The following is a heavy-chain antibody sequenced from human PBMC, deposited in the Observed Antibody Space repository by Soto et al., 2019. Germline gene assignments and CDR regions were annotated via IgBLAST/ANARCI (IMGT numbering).Heavy chain of an antibody. D-gene: IGHD3-22*01. V-gene: IGHV3-21*01. Sequence: SLRLSCAASGFTLSRHTMNWVRQAPGKGLEWVSFIGSRTSDIYYADSVKGRFTISRDNAKNSLYLDLTRLRAEDTAVYFCVRDYYDTSGYPNTFDMWGQGTMVTVSS. CDR2: IGSRTSDI. CDR3: VRDYYDTSGYPNTFDM. J-gene: IGHJ3*02. CDR1: GFTLSRHT.